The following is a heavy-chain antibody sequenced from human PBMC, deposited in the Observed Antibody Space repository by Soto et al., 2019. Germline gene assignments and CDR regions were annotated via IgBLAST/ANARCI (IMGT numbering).Heavy chain of an antibody. CDR2: IYPGDSDT. V-gene: IGHV5-51*01. D-gene: IGHD6-19*01. CDR3: ARGGAIAVAGADYYYYGMDV. Sequence: PGESLKISCKGSGYSFTSYWIGWVRQMPGKGLEWMGIIYPGDSDTRYSPSFQGQVTISADKSISTAYLQWSSLKASDTATYYCARGGAIAVAGADYYYYGMDVWGQGTTVTVSS. J-gene: IGHJ6*02. CDR1: GYSFTSYW.